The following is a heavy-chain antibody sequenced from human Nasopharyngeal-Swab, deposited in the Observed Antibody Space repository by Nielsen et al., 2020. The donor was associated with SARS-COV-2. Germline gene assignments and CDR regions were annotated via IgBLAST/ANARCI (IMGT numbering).Heavy chain of an antibody. V-gene: IGHV3-11*04. CDR1: GFTFSDYY. Sequence: GESLKISCAASGFTFSDYYMSWIRQAPGKGLEWVSYISSSGSTIYYADSVKGRFTISRDNAKNSLYLQMNSLRAEDTAVYYCASSQAYNWNDSDAFDIWDQGTMVTVSS. CDR3: ASSQAYNWNDSDAFDI. D-gene: IGHD1-1*01. J-gene: IGHJ3*02. CDR2: ISSSGSTI.